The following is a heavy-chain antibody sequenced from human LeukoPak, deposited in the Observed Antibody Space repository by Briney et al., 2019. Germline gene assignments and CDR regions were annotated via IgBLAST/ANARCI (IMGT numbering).Heavy chain of an antibody. J-gene: IGHJ4*02. Sequence: ASVKVSCKASGYTFTGYYMHWVRQAPGQGLEWMGWINPNSGGTNYAQKFQGWVTMTRDTPISTAYMELSRLRSDDTAVYYCARSSIAVAGTGDYWGQGTLVTVSS. CDR3: ARSSIAVAGTGDY. D-gene: IGHD6-19*01. V-gene: IGHV1-2*04. CDR2: INPNSGGT. CDR1: GYTFTGYY.